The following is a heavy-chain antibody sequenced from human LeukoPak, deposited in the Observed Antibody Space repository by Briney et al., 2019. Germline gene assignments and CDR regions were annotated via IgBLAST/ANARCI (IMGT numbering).Heavy chain of an antibody. CDR1: GFTFSSYA. CDR2: ISGSDGST. CDR3: ASHTDKSLTHSNRY. V-gene: IGHV3-23*01. J-gene: IGHJ4*02. D-gene: IGHD6-13*01. Sequence: GGSLRLSCAASGFTFSSYAMSWVRQAPGKGLEWVSGISGSDGSTYYADSVKGRFTISRDNSKNTLCLQMNSLRAEDTAVYYCASHTDKSLTHSNRYWGQGTLVTVSS.